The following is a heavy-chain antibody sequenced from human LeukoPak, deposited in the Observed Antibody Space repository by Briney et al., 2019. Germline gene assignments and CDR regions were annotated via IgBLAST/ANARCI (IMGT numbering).Heavy chain of an antibody. J-gene: IGHJ3*02. CDR3: ASSEGDYGDSFAFDI. D-gene: IGHD4-17*01. Sequence: GASVKVSCKASGYTFTGYYMHWVRQAPGQGLEWMGWINPNSGGTNYAQKFQGRVTMTRDTSISTAYMELSRLRSDDTAVYYCASSEGDYGDSFAFDIWGQGTMVTVSS. CDR2: INPNSGGT. CDR1: GYTFTGYY. V-gene: IGHV1-2*02.